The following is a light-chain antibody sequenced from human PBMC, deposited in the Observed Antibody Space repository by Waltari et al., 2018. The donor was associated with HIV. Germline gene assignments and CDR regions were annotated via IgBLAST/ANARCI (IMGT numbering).Light chain of an antibody. Sequence: SHELTQSPSLSVSPGQTASVTCSGDSLGTQYVYWYQHKPGQSPVLVIYQDTKRPSGIPERFSGSNSWNTATLTISGTQVMDEADYYCQAWDSNTAVFGSGTKVTVL. V-gene: IGLV3-1*01. CDR2: QDT. CDR3: QAWDSNTAV. J-gene: IGLJ1*01. CDR1: SLGTQY.